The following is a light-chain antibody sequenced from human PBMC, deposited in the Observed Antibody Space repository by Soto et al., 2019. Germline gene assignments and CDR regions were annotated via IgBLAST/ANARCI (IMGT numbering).Light chain of an antibody. Sequence: EFVLTQSPGTLSLSPGERATLSCRASQSVSSSYLAWYQQKPGQAPRLLIYGASSRATGIPDRFSGSGSGKDFTLTISRMEPEDFAVYYCQQYGSSPLTFGQGTKVDIK. CDR2: GAS. V-gene: IGKV3-20*01. CDR1: QSVSSSY. CDR3: QQYGSSPLT. J-gene: IGKJ1*01.